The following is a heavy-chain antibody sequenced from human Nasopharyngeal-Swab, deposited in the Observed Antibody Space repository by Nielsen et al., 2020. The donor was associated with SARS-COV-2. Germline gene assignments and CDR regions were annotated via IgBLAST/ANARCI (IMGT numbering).Heavy chain of an antibody. V-gene: IGHV1-69*01. CDR2: IIPIFGTA. J-gene: IGHJ4*02. Sequence: WVRQAPGQGLEWMGGIIPIFGTANYAQKFQGRVTITADESTSTAYMELSSLRSEDTAVYYCARDPADCSGGSCEARWGRGTLVTVSS. CDR3: ARDPADCSGGSCEAR. D-gene: IGHD2-15*01.